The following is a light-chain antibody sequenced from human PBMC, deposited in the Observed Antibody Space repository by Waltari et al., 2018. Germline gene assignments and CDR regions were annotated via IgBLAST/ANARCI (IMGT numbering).Light chain of an antibody. J-gene: IGLJ2*01. CDR2: RNN. CDR1: CPNIGANY. Sequence: QSVLTQPPSASGTPGQRVTISCSGSCPNIGANYVYWYHQLPGTTPNLPNYRNNRQPTGVPDRFCGSKSCTSAALSISGLRSEDEAEYYCAAWDDRLSGVVFGGGTKLTVL. CDR3: AAWDDRLSGVV. V-gene: IGLV1-47*01.